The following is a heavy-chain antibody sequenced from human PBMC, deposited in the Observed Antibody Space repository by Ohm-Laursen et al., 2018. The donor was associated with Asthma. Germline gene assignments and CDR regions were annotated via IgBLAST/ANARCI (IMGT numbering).Heavy chain of an antibody. CDR1: GFTFRSYA. CDR2: GGSYYDGGLK. CDR3: ARDVMEWYLPAFDF. V-gene: IGHV3-30-3*01. J-gene: IGHJ4*02. D-gene: IGHD3-3*01. Sequence: SLRLSCAASGFTFRSYAMYWVRQAPGKGLEWVAVGGSYYDGGLKYYADSVNGRFTVSRDDSKNTLYLQMNSLRPDDTAVYYCARDVMEWYLPAFDFWGQGTLVTVSS.